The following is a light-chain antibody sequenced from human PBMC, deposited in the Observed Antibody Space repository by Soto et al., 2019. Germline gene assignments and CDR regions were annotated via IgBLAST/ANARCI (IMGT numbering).Light chain of an antibody. V-gene: IGLV2-8*01. J-gene: IGLJ1*01. CDR3: SSYAGNNNYV. Sequence: QSVLTQPPSASGSPGQSVTISCTGTSSDVGGYNYVFWYQHHPGKAPKLMLYEVSQRPSGVPDRFSGSKSANTASLTVSGLQAEDEADYYCSSYAGNNNYVFGTGTKVTVL. CDR1: SSDVGGYNY. CDR2: EVS.